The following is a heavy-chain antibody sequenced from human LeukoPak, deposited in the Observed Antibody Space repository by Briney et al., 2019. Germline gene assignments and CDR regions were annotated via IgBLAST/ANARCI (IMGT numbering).Heavy chain of an antibody. Sequence: ASVKVSCKASGYTFTGYYMHWVRQAPGQGLEWMGWISAYNGNTNYAQKLQGRVTMTTDTSTSTAYMELRSLRSDDTAVYYCARAGSYGSGSYSNYYYYMDVWGKGTTVTVSS. D-gene: IGHD3-10*01. V-gene: IGHV1-18*04. J-gene: IGHJ6*03. CDR2: ISAYNGNT. CDR1: GYTFTGYY. CDR3: ARAGSYGSGSYSNYYYYMDV.